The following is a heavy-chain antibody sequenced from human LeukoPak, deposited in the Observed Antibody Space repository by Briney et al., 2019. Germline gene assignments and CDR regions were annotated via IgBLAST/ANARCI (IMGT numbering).Heavy chain of an antibody. Sequence: PGGSLRLSCAASGFTFSSYWMSWVRQAPGKGLEWVANIKQDGSEKYYVDSVKGRFTISRDDAKNSLYLQMSSLRAEDTAVYYCARRGAGGQENYYYMDVWGKGTTVTVSS. CDR3: ARRGAGGQENYYYMDV. CDR2: IKQDGSEK. D-gene: IGHD3-16*01. J-gene: IGHJ6*03. V-gene: IGHV3-7*01. CDR1: GFTFSSYW.